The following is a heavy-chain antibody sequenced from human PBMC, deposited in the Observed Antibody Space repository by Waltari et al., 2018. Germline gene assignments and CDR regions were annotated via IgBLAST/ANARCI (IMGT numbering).Heavy chain of an antibody. CDR1: GGSISSYY. D-gene: IGHD4-17*01. V-gene: IGHV4-59*01. Sequence: QVQLQESGPGLVKPSETLSLTCTVSGGSISSYYWSWIRQPPGKGLEWIGYIYYSGSTNYNPALKSRVTISVDTSKNQFSLKLSSVTAADTAVYYCARGRHDYGDSLDAFDIWGQGTMVTVSS. CDR2: IYYSGST. CDR3: ARGRHDYGDSLDAFDI. J-gene: IGHJ3*02.